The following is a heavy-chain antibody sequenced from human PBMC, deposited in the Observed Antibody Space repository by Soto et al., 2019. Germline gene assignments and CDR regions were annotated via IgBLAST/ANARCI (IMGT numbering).Heavy chain of an antibody. Sequence: SETLSLTCTVSGGSISSYYWNWIRQPPGKGLEWIGDIYYSGGTYYNPSLKSRVTISVDTSKNQFSLKLSSVTAADTAVYYCARLVQLLQGRWFDPWGQGTLVTVSS. V-gene: IGHV4-59*08. CDR2: IYYSGGT. CDR3: ARLVQLLQGRWFDP. CDR1: GGSISSYY. D-gene: IGHD2-15*01. J-gene: IGHJ5*02.